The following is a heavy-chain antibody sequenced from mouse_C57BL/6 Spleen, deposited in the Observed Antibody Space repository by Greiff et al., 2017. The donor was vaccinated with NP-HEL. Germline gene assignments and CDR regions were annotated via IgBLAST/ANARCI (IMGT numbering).Heavy chain of an antibody. V-gene: IGHV5-4*01. D-gene: IGHD2-3*01. CDR2: ISDGGSYT. J-gene: IGHJ3*01. Sequence: EVQGVESGGGLVKPGGSLKLSCAASGFTFSSYAMSWVRQTPEKRLGWVATISDGGSYTYYPDNVKGRFTISRDNAKNNLYLQMSHLKSEDTAMYYGAREGWLLRFAYWGQGTLVTVSA. CDR3: AREGWLLRFAY. CDR1: GFTFSSYA.